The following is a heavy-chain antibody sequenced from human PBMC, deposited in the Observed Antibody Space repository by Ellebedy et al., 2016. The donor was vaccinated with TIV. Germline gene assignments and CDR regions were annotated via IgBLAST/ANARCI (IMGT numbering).Heavy chain of an antibody. CDR1: GGSIGAYY. D-gene: IGHD3-10*01. Sequence: MPSETLSLTCTVSGGSIGAYYWSWIRQPPGKGLEWVGYVYYSGSTNYSPSLKSRVTISVDTSKNQFSLKLSSVTAAYTAVYYCARDTTDYYYGSGSYYKWFDPWGQGTLVTVSS. CDR2: VYYSGST. J-gene: IGHJ5*02. CDR3: ARDTTDYYYGSGSYYKWFDP. V-gene: IGHV4-59*01.